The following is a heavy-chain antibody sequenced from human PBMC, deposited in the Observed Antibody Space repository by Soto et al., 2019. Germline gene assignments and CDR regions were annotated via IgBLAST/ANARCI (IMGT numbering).Heavy chain of an antibody. D-gene: IGHD5-12*01. J-gene: IGHJ6*02. V-gene: IGHV1-69*13. CDR1: GGTFSSYA. CDR3: ASNLSGYSHVEGV. CDR2: IIPIFGTA. Sequence: SVKVSCKASGGTFSSYAISWVLQAPGQGLEWMGGIIPIFGTANYAQKFQGRVTITADESTSTAYMELSSLRSEDTAVYYCASNLSGYSHVEGVWGQGTTVTVSS.